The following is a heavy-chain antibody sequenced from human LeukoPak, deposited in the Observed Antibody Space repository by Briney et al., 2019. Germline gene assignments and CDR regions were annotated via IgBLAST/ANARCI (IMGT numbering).Heavy chain of an antibody. Sequence: PGGSLRLSCAASGFTFNTQGMHWVRQAPGKGLEWVAAIWFDGSVKHYSDAVKGRFTISRDNSLNTLYLQMNSLRVEDTAIYYCAKDTAVQFLEPAFWGQGTLVTVSS. D-gene: IGHD3-3*01. CDR3: AKDTAVQFLEPAF. J-gene: IGHJ4*02. V-gene: IGHV3-33*06. CDR1: GFTFNTQG. CDR2: IWFDGSVK.